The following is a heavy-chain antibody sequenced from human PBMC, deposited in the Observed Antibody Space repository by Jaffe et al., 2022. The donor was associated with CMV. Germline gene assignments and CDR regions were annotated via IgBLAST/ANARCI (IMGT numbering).Heavy chain of an antibody. CDR1: GFTFSSYW. CDR2: INQDGSVK. J-gene: IGHJ4*02. V-gene: IGHV3-7*01. Sequence: EVQLVESGGGLVQPGGSLRLSCAASGFTFSSYWMNWVRQAPGKGLEWVAHINQDGSVKFYVDSVKGRFTISRDNAKNSLYLQMNNLRAEDTAVYYCARDLLWFGESGKSCWGQGTLVTVSS. D-gene: IGHD3-10*01. CDR3: ARDLLWFGESGKSC.